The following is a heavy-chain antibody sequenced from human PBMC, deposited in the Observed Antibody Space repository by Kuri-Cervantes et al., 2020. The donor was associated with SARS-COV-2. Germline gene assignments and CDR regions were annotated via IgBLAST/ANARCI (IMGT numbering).Heavy chain of an antibody. CDR2: VNHNGGA. Sequence: ESLKISCAVYGGSLSGSYWSWIRQSPGKRLEWIGEVNHNGGANYIPSLTSRVTISVDPSKAQFSLNLISVTAADTAVYYCARLGGYRSGYNWFDPWGQGTLVTVSS. D-gene: IGHD5-18*01. J-gene: IGHJ5*02. CDR3: ARLGGYRSGYNWFDP. CDR1: GGSLSGSY. V-gene: IGHV4-34*01.